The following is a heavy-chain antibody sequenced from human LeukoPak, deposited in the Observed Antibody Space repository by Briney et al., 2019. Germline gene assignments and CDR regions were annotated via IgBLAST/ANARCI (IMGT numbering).Heavy chain of an antibody. CDR3: ARVREKAVAGPGY. D-gene: IGHD6-19*01. CDR2: INPSGGST. Sequence: VASVKVSCKASGYTFTSYGISWVRQAPGQGLEWMGIINPSGGSTSYAQKFQGRVTMTRDMSTSTVYMELSSLRSEDTAVYYCARVREKAVAGPGYWGQGTLVTVSS. CDR1: GYTFTSYG. J-gene: IGHJ4*02. V-gene: IGHV1-46*01.